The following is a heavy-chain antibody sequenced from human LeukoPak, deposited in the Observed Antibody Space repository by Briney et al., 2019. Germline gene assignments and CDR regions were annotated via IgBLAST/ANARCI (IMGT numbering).Heavy chain of an antibody. J-gene: IGHJ4*02. CDR2: IWYDGSNK. CDR3: AKGPSDTAVATAFDY. V-gene: IGHV3-33*06. D-gene: IGHD5-18*01. Sequence: GRSLRLSCAASGFTFSSYGMYWVRQAPGKGLEWVAVIWYDGSNKYYVDSVKGRFTISRDNSKNTLYLQMNSLRAEDTAVYYCAKGPSDTAVATAFDYWGQGTLVTVSS. CDR1: GFTFSSYG.